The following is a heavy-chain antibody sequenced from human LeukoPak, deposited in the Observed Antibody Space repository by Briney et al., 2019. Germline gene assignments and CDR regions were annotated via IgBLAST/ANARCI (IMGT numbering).Heavy chain of an antibody. CDR3: ARAIPRGY. D-gene: IGHD2-2*02. CDR1: GGSISSGSYY. Sequence: SETLSLTCTVSGGSISSGSYYWSWIRQPAGKGLEWLRYIYYSGSTNYNPSLKSRVTISVDTSKNQFSLKLSSVTAADTAVYYCARAIPRGYWGQGTLVTVSS. CDR2: IYYSGST. J-gene: IGHJ4*02. V-gene: IGHV4-61*10.